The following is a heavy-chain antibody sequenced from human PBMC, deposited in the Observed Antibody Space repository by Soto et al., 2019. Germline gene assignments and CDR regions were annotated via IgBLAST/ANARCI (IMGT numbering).Heavy chain of an antibody. Sequence: ASVKVSCKASGYSFTSLDINWVRQATGQGLVWMGWMNPNSGNTGYAQKFQGRVTMTRNTSISTAYMELSSLRSEDTAVYYCARGFTARRGYSYGYFGYWGQGTLVTVSS. CDR2: MNPNSGNT. J-gene: IGHJ4*02. CDR1: GYSFTSLD. V-gene: IGHV1-8*01. CDR3: ARGFTARRGYSYGYFGY. D-gene: IGHD5-18*01.